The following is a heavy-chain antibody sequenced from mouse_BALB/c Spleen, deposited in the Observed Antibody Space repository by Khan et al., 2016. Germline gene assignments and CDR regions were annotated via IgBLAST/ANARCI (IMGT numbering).Heavy chain of an antibody. D-gene: IGHD2-12*01. CDR2: VIPSNAYT. V-gene: IGHV1-4*01. CDR3: AREGSLLGYFDY. Sequence: QVQLQQSGAELARPGASVKMSCKASGYTFTSYTMHWVKQGPGQGLEWIGYVIPSNAYTNYNQKFKDKATLTADNSSSTAYMQLSSLTSEDSAVYYCAREGSLLGYFDYWGQGTTLTVSS. J-gene: IGHJ2*01. CDR1: GYTFTSYT.